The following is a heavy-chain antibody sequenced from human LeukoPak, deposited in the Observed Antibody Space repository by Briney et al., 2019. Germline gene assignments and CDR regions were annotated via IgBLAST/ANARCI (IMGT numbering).Heavy chain of an antibody. CDR1: GYTFTGDY. CDR3: ARVLAARPYYYYYYTDV. CDR2: INPNSGGT. Sequence: ASVKVSCKASGYTFTGDYMHWVRQAPGQGLEWMGWINPNSGGTNYAQKFQGRVTMTRDTSTSTAYMELSRLRSDDTAVYYCARVLAARPYYYYYYTDVRGKGTTVTVSS. V-gene: IGHV1-2*02. J-gene: IGHJ6*03. D-gene: IGHD6-6*01.